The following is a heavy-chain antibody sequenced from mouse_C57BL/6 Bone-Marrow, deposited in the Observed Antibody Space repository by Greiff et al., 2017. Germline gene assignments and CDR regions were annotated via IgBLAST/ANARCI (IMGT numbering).Heavy chain of an antibody. D-gene: IGHD2-2*01. CDR1: GFTFSSYG. CDR2: ISSGGSYT. Sequence: DVMLVESGGDLVKPGGSLKLSCAASGFTFSSYGMSWVRQTPDKRLEWVATISSGGSYTYYPDSVKGRFTISRDNAKNTLYLQMSSLKSEDTAMYYCARDKGSSTMVSAYYFDYWGQGTTLTVSS. CDR3: ARDKGSSTMVSAYYFDY. V-gene: IGHV5-6*02. J-gene: IGHJ2*01.